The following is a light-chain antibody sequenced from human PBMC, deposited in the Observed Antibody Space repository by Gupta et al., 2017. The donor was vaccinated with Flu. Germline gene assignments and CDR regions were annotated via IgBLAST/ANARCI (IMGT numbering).Light chain of an antibody. CDR1: QDIDDD. V-gene: IGKV5-2*01. Sequence: ETTLQQSPAFMSATPGDKVNISCKASQDIDDDMNWYQQKPGEAPIFIIYEATTLVTGIPPGFSGSGYGTDFTLTINNLEPEDFADYYCQQHSNFPFTFGRGTKVEIK. CDR3: QQHSNFPFT. CDR2: EAT. J-gene: IGKJ4*01.